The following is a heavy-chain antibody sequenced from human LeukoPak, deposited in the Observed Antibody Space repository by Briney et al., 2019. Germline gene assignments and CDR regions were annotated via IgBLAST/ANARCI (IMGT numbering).Heavy chain of an antibody. Sequence: ASVKVSCKASGYTFTGYYMHWVRQAPGQGLEWMGWINPKSGGTNSAQKFQGRVTMTKDTSISTAYMELSRLRSDDTAVYFCARAIAVVDYWGQGTLVTVSS. CDR3: ARAIAVVDY. D-gene: IGHD6-19*01. CDR2: INPKSGGT. V-gene: IGHV1-2*02. J-gene: IGHJ4*02. CDR1: GYTFTGYY.